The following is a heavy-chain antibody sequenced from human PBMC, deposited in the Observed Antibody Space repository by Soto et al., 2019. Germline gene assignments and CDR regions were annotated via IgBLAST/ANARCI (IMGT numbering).Heavy chain of an antibody. Sequence: QVQLVQSGPEVKKPGASVKVSCKASNYTFTRYGLSWVRQAPGQGLEWMGWISNYNGNTNYARRLQGRVTMNTDTSTTTAYMELRGLRSDDTAVYYCAREGLLRGGAGDIWGQGTVVTVSS. V-gene: IGHV1-18*04. CDR1: NYTFTRYG. CDR3: AREGLLRGGAGDI. D-gene: IGHD3-10*01. J-gene: IGHJ3*02. CDR2: ISNYNGNT.